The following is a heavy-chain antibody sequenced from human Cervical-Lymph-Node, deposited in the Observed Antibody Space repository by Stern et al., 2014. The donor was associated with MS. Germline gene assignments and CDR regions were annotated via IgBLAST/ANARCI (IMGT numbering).Heavy chain of an antibody. J-gene: IGHJ5*01. V-gene: IGHV1-46*01. CDR1: EDTFTRYY. CDR2: INPSGGGT. CDR3: ARGPLMRGCFES. Sequence: VQLVESGAEVKTPGASVRVSCTTSEDTFTRYYVHWVRQAHGQGIQWMGIINPSGGGTTYAQKFQGRVTMTRDTSTSTVFMELSGLTSEDTAVYYCARGPLMRGCFESWGQGILVTVS.